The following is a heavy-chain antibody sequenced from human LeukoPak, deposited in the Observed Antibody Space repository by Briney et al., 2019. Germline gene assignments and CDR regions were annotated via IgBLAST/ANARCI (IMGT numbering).Heavy chain of an antibody. CDR2: IKEDGSEK. CDR3: ARDSSGYQ. CDR1: GFPFSSFA. V-gene: IGHV3-7*01. D-gene: IGHD3-22*01. J-gene: IGHJ4*02. Sequence: GALRLSCAASGFPFSSFAMHWVRQAPGKGLEWVANIKEDGSEKYYGDSVKGRFTISRDNAKNSLYLQMNSLRAEDTAVYYCARDSSGYQWGQGTLVTVSS.